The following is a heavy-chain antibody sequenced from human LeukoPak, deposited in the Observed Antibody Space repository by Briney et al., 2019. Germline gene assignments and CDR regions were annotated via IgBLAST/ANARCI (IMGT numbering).Heavy chain of an antibody. CDR3: IRGPGHYFDY. D-gene: IGHD3-10*01. Sequence: ASVKVSCKASGYTFNYYYMHWVRQAPGQGLEWMGWINPSSGATNYAQKFQGRVTMTRDTSVSTAYMELTRLRSDDSAVFYCIRGPGHYFDYWGQGTVVTAPS. CDR2: INPSSGAT. V-gene: IGHV1-2*02. J-gene: IGHJ4*02. CDR1: GYTFNYYY.